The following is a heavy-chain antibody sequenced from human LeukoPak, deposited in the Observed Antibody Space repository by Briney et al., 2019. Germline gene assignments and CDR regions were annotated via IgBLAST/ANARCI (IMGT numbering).Heavy chain of an antibody. CDR2: LIGSDDST. CDR1: GFTFSSHA. D-gene: IGHD3-10*01. CDR3: ARDWSHYYGSGSYYNAWYFDL. J-gene: IGHJ2*01. V-gene: IGHV3-23*01. Sequence: PGGSLRLSCAASGFTFSSHAMSWVRQAPGKGLEWVSSLIGSDDSTYYAESVKGRFTISRDNSKNTLYLQMNSLRAEDTAVYYCARDWSHYYGSGSYYNAWYFDLWGRGTLVTVSS.